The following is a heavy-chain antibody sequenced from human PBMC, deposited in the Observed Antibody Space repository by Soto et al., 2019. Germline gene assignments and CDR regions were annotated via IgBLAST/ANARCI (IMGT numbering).Heavy chain of an antibody. CDR1: RYTFIHYY. V-gene: IGHV1-46*01. CDR2: INPIGGST. Sequence: QVQLVQSGAEVKKPGASVKISCKASRYTFIHYYIHWVRQAPGQGLEWMAIINPIGGSTTYAQKFQGRVTVTSDTSTTTVSMELNSLESDDTAVYFCARSLLQGDFWGQGTLVTVSS. J-gene: IGHJ4*02. D-gene: IGHD2-21*01. CDR3: ARSLLQGDF.